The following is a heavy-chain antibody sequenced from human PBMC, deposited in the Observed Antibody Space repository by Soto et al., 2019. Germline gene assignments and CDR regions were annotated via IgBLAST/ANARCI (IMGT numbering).Heavy chain of an antibody. Sequence: QVQLQETGPGQAKPSETLSLTCTVSGDSVTSGSYSWNWIRQSPGKGLEWIGYIYYSGSTTYNPTVKSRVSISVDRSTNQLSLTRNSVTAADTAVYFCASLGRLKSEVEDSHYYALDVWGQGTTVIVSS. CDR2: IYYSGST. CDR1: GDSVTSGSYS. J-gene: IGHJ6*02. CDR3: ASLGRLKSEVEDSHYYALDV. V-gene: IGHV4-61*01. D-gene: IGHD2-2*01.